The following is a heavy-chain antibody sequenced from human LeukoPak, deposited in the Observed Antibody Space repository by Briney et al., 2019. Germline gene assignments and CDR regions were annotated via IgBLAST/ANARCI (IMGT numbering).Heavy chain of an antibody. CDR2: IYSGGST. V-gene: IGHV3-66*01. CDR1: GITFSSYG. CDR3: ARGSVTRS. J-gene: IGHJ4*02. Sequence: GGTLRLSCAASGITFSSYGMSWVRQAPGKGLEWVSVIYSGGSTYYADSVKGRFTISRDNSKNTLYLQMNSLRAEDTAVYYCARGSVTRSWGQGTLVTVSS. D-gene: IGHD3-10*01.